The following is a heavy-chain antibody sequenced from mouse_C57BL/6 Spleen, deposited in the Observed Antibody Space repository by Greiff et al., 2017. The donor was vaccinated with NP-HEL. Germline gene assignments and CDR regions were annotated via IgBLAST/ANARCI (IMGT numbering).Heavy chain of an antibody. J-gene: IGHJ4*01. CDR3: ARDNSNYEAYAMDY. Sequence: EVKLVDSGGGLVKPGGSLKLSCAASGFTFSSYAMSWVRQTPEKRLEWVATISDGGSYTYYPDNVKGRFTISRDNAKNNLYLQMSHLKSEDTAMYYCARDNSNYEAYAMDYWGQGTSVTVSS. CDR1: GFTFSSYA. D-gene: IGHD2-5*01. V-gene: IGHV5-4*01. CDR2: ISDGGSYT.